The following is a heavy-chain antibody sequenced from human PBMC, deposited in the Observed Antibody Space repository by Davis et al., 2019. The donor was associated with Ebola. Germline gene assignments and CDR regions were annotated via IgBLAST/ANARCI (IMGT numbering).Heavy chain of an antibody. Sequence: GGSLRLSCAASGFTFSDYYMSWIRQAPGKGLEWVAFIRYDGSNKYYADSVKGRFTISRDNSKNTLYLQMNSLRAEDTAVYYCARDRGEWELLGGMDVWGKGTTVTVSS. CDR2: IRYDGSNK. CDR3: ARDRGEWELLGGMDV. V-gene: IGHV3-30*02. D-gene: IGHD1-26*01. J-gene: IGHJ6*04. CDR1: GFTFSDYY.